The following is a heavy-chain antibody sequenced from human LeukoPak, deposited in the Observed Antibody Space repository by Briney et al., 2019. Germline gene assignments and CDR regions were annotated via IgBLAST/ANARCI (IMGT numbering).Heavy chain of an antibody. Sequence: GGSLRLSCAASGFAFSFYAMSWLRQPPGKGLEWVSTINANSGSTSYASSLRGRFTISRDNSKNTLYLQVNTLRADDTATYYCAKPVSGGLAVTADWFHPWGQGTLVGVSS. CDR3: AKPVSGGLAVTADWFHP. CDR2: INANSGST. D-gene: IGHD6-19*01. CDR1: GFAFSFYA. J-gene: IGHJ5*01. V-gene: IGHV3-23*01.